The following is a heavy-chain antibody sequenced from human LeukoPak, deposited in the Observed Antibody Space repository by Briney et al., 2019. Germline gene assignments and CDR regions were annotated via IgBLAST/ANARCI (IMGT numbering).Heavy chain of an antibody. D-gene: IGHD6-13*01. Sequence: PSETLSLTCAVYGGSFSGYYWSWIRQPPGKGLEWIGEINHSGSTNYNPSLKSRVTISVDTSKNQFSLQLNSVTPEDMAVYYCARDQDMGYSSSWYRSPHYFDYWGQGTLVTVSS. CDR2: INHSGST. CDR3: ARDQDMGYSSSWYRSPHYFDY. J-gene: IGHJ4*02. CDR1: GGSFSGYY. V-gene: IGHV4-34*01.